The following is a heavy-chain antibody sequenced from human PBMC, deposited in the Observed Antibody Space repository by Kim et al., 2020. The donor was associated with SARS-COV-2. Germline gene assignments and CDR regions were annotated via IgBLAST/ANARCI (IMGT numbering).Heavy chain of an antibody. CDR2: ISYDGSNK. CDR3: AKAEGQWLVNDAFDI. D-gene: IGHD6-19*01. Sequence: GGSLRLSCAASGFTFSSYGMHWVRQAPGKGLEWVAVISYDGSNKYYADSVKGRFTISRDNSKNTLYLQMNSLRAEDTAVYYCAKAEGQWLVNDAFDIWG. J-gene: IGHJ3*02. V-gene: IGHV3-30*18. CDR1: GFTFSSYG.